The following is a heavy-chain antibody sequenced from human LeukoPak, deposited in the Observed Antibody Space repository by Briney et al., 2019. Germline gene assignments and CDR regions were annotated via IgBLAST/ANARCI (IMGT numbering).Heavy chain of an antibody. CDR3: ARNEMATITINYTFDY. CDR2: IWYYGNNE. J-gene: IGHJ4*02. CDR1: GFTFSTYG. V-gene: IGHV3-33*01. Sequence: GGALGLSCAASGFTFSTYGMHWVRQAPGKGVEWGGLIWYYGNNEYYADSVKGRFTISRDNSKNTLFLQMNSLRAEDTAVYYCARNEMATITINYTFDYWGQGTLVTVSS. D-gene: IGHD5-24*01.